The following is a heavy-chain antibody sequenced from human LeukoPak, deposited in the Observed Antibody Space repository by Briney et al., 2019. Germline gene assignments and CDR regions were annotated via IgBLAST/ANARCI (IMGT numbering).Heavy chain of an antibody. CDR1: GFTFSHAW. CDR3: TTDIRWELLDY. CDR2: IRSKTDGGTT. D-gene: IGHD1-26*01. Sequence: AGGSLRLSCAASGFTFSHAWLSWVRQAPGKGLEWVGRIRSKTDGGTTDYAAPVKGRFTISRDDSKDTLYLQMNSLKTEDTAVYYCTTDIRWELLDYWGQGTLVTVSS. V-gene: IGHV3-15*01. J-gene: IGHJ4*02.